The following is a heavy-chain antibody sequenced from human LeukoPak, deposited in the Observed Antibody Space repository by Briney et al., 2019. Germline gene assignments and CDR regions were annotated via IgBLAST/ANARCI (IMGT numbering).Heavy chain of an antibody. Sequence: GGSLRLSCAASGFTFSSYEMNWVRQAPGKGLEWVSYISSSGSTIYYADSVKGRFTISRDNSKNTLHLQMNSLRAEDTAVYYCAKDAARVLWFGELSILRRAYFDYWGQGTLVTVSS. D-gene: IGHD3-10*01. CDR1: GFTFSSYE. CDR3: AKDAARVLWFGELSILRRAYFDY. V-gene: IGHV3-48*03. J-gene: IGHJ4*02. CDR2: ISSSGSTI.